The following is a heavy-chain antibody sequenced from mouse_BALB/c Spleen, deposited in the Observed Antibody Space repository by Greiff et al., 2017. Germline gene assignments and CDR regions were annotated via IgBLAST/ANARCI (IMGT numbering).Heavy chain of an antibody. CDR3: ARGPYYGSSYGFAY. CDR1: GFTFSSYA. V-gene: IGHV5-6-5*01. CDR2: ISSGGST. D-gene: IGHD1-1*01. J-gene: IGHJ3*01. Sequence: EVQGVESGGGLVKPGGSLKLSCAASGFTFSSYAMSWVRQTPEKRLEWVASISSGGSTYYPDSVKGRFTISRDNARNILYLQLSSLRSEDTAMYYCARGPYYGSSYGFAYWGQGTLVTVSA.